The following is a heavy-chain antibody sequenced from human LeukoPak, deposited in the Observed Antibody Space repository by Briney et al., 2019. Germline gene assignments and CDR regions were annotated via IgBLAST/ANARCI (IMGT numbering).Heavy chain of an antibody. CDR3: ARHRGLDTAMACFDY. Sequence: SETLSLTCTVSGGSISSYYWSWIRQPPGKGLEWIGYIYYSGSTNYNPSLKSRVTISVDTSKNQFSLKLSSVTAPGTAVYYCARHRGLDTAMACFDYWGQGTLVTVSS. D-gene: IGHD5-18*01. CDR1: GGSISSYY. J-gene: IGHJ4*02. CDR2: IYYSGST. V-gene: IGHV4-59*08.